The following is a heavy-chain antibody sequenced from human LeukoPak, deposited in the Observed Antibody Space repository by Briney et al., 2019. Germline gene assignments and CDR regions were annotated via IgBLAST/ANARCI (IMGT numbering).Heavy chain of an antibody. J-gene: IGHJ4*02. CDR2: ISTSSDTI. CDR1: GFTFSSFS. CDR3: VRGGMDH. V-gene: IGHV3-48*04. Sequence: GGSLRLSCAASGFTFSSFSMNWVRQTPGKGLEWVPYISTSSDTIYYADSVKGRFSVFRDNAKNSLYLQMDSLRAEDTAVYYCVRGGMDHWGQGALVTVSS. D-gene: IGHD5-12*01.